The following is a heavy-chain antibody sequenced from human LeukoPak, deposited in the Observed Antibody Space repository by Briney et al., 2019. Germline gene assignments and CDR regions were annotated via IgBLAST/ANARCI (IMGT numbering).Heavy chain of an antibody. V-gene: IGHV4-59*11. D-gene: IGHD2-8*02. Sequence: SETLSLTCTVSGGSISSHYCSWIRQPPGKGLEWIGYIYYSGSTNYNPSLKSRVTISVDTSKNQFSLKLSSVTAADTAVYYCARVKFKGLLVNAFDIWGQGTMVTVSS. CDR1: GGSISSHY. CDR2: IYYSGST. CDR3: ARVKFKGLLVNAFDI. J-gene: IGHJ3*02.